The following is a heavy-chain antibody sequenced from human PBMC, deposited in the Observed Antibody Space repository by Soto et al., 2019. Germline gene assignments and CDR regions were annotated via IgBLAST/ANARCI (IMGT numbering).Heavy chain of an antibody. J-gene: IGHJ6*02. CDR3: ARAKDRLQIGGNYRYLLDV. V-gene: IGHV1-69*12. CDR1: GGTFSNSA. D-gene: IGHD1-7*01. Sequence: QVQLEQSGAEVKKPGSSVKVSCKTSGGTFSNSAISWVRQAPGQGPEWMGGIMPIFRTPDYAQKFQDRVNIAADESTSTAYMELRGLRSDDTAVYYCARAKDRLQIGGNYRYLLDVWGQGTTVTVSS. CDR2: IMPIFRTP.